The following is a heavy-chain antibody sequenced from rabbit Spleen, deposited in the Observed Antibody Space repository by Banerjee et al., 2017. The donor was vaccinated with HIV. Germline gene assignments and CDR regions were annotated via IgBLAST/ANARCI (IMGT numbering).Heavy chain of an antibody. J-gene: IGHJ2*01. CDR3: ARNYVNAFDP. Sequence: QEQLEESGGGLVKPEGSLALTCTASGFSFSSIYWICWVRQAPGKGLEWIACIDTGDGDTDYANWPKGRFTISKTSSTTVTLQMTSLTAADTATYFCARNYVNAFDPWGQGTLVTVS. CDR2: IDTGDGDT. CDR1: GFSFSSIYW. V-gene: IGHV1S45*01. D-gene: IGHD1-1*01.